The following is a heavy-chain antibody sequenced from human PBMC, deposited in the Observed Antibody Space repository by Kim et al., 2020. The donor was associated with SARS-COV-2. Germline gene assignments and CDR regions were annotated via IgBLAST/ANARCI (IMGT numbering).Heavy chain of an antibody. J-gene: IGHJ4*02. Sequence: SETLSLTCSVSGAFVTTYYWSWIRQPPGKGLEWIGYFYYTGNINYNPSLKSRVTITGDTSKNQFSLKLSSVTAADTALYYCARHGSSYEYFFDYWGQGSLSPSRQ. CDR2: FYYTGNI. CDR3: ARHGSSYEYFFDY. CDR1: GAFVTTYY. D-gene: IGHD6-13*01. V-gene: IGHV4-59*02.